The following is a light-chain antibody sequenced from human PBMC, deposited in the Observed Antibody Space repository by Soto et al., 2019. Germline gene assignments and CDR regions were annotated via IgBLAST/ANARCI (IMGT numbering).Light chain of an antibody. CDR2: PAS. Sequence: EIQVTQSAFALPASVEDRVTITCRASQSIYRLLGWQQQRRGKAPKILFYPASSVETGVPTMFSGGGSATEFTLTISSLPPDDFATYYCQHYNSYGTFGQGTKVDIK. CDR3: QHYNSYGT. V-gene: IGKV1-5*01. CDR1: QSIYRL. J-gene: IGKJ1*01.